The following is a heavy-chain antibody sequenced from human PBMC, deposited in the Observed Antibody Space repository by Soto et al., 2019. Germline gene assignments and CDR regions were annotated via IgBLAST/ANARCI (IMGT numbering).Heavy chain of an antibody. CDR3: ARGGTGYSSPSPHFFDF. CDR1: GYTFTSYG. D-gene: IGHD6-6*01. CDR2: ISAYNGNT. Sequence: GASVKVSCKASGYTFTSYGISWVRQAPGQGLEWMGWISAYNGNTNYAQKFQDRVTMTTDTSTSTASMELRNLRSGDSAVYHCARGGTGYSSPSPHFFDFWGQGTLVTVSS. J-gene: IGHJ4*02. V-gene: IGHV1-18*01.